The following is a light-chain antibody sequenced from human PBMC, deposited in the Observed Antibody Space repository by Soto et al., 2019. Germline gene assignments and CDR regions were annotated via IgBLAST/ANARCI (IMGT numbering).Light chain of an antibody. Sequence: DIQMTQSPSSLSASVGDRVTITCRASQSISSYLNWYQQKAGQVPMLLIYAASSLQSGVPSRFSGSGSGTDFTLTISSLQPEDFATYYCQQSYSTPRTFGQGTKVEIK. CDR1: QSISSY. V-gene: IGKV1-39*01. J-gene: IGKJ1*01. CDR3: QQSYSTPRT. CDR2: AAS.